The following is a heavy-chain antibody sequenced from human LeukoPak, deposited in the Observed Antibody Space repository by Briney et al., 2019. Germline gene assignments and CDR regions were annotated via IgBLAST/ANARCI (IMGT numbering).Heavy chain of an antibody. Sequence: ASVKVSCKASGYTFTSYDINWVRQATGQGLEWMGYMTPISGNTGYAQKIQGRVTMTRDISITTAYMELSSLRSDDTAVYYCARPLYYSTGAFDPWGQGTLVTVSS. CDR1: GYTFTSYD. V-gene: IGHV1-8*01. J-gene: IGHJ5*02. D-gene: IGHD2-8*01. CDR3: ARPLYYSTGAFDP. CDR2: MTPISGNT.